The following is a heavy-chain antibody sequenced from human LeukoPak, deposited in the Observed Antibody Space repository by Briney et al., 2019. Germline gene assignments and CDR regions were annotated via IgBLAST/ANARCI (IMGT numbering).Heavy chain of an antibody. CDR3: VRGVGVSRFNYLDS. Sequence: GSLTLSCAASGLTFSSFGMHWVRQAPGKGLEWVAVIWYDASNKYYADSVKGRFTISRDNSKNTLYLQMNSLRDDDTAVYYCVRGVGVSRFNYLDSWGQGTLVIVSS. D-gene: IGHD6-13*01. CDR1: GLTFSSFG. CDR2: IWYDASNK. V-gene: IGHV3-33*01. J-gene: IGHJ4*02.